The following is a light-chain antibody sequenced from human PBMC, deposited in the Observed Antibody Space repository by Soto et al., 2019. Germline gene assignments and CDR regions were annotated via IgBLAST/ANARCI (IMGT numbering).Light chain of an antibody. V-gene: IGLV2-11*02. CDR3: CSYAGSSTRV. CDR1: SSDVGGYNY. CDR2: DVS. Sequence: QSALTQPRSVAGSPGQSVTISCTGTSSDVGGYNYVYWYQQHPGKAPKLMIYDVSKRPSGVPDRFSGSKSGNTASLTISGLQGADEADYYCCSYAGSSTRVFGGGTKLTVL. J-gene: IGLJ3*02.